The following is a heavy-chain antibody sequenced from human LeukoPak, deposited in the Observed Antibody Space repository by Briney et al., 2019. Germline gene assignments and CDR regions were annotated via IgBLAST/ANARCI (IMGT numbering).Heavy chain of an antibody. D-gene: IGHD2/OR15-2a*01. CDR2: ISGTGGST. CDR1: GFTFNTFG. Sequence: PGGSLRLSCTASGFTFNTFGLNWVRQAPGKGLEWVAGISGTGGSTHYADSVKGRFTISRDNSKNTVYLQMRNLRVEHTAVYYCAKVVAGNIDYYFDYWGQGILVAVSS. J-gene: IGHJ4*02. V-gene: IGHV3-23*01. CDR3: AKVVAGNIDYYFDY.